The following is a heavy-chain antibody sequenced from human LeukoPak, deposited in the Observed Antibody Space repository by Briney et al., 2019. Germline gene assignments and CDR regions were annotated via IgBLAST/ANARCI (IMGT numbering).Heavy chain of an antibody. D-gene: IGHD2-15*01. CDR3: AAGEVVVAATQTYYYGMDV. CDR2: IVVGSGNT. Sequence: ASVKVSCKASGFTFTSSAMQWVRQARGQRLEWIGWIVVGSGNTNYAQKFQERVTITRDVSTSTAYMELSSLRSEDTAVYYCAAGEVVVAATQTYYYGMDVWGQGTTVTVSS. V-gene: IGHV1-58*02. CDR1: GFTFTSSA. J-gene: IGHJ6*02.